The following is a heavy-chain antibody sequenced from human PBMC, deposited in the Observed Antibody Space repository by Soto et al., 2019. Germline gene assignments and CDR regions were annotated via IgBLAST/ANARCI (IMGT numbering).Heavy chain of an antibody. V-gene: IGHV4-31*03. Sequence: SETLSLTCTVSGGSISSGGYYWSWIRQHPGRGLEWIGYIYYSGSTYYSPSLKSRVTISVDTSKNQFSLKLSSVTAADTAVYYCARDRSWFHPWGQGTLVTLSS. CDR1: GGSISSGGYY. CDR2: IYYSGST. CDR3: ARDRSWFHP. J-gene: IGHJ5*02.